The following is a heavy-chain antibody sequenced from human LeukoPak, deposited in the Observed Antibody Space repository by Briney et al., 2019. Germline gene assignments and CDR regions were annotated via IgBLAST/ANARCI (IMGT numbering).Heavy chain of an antibody. V-gene: IGHV4-4*07. CDR1: GGSISSYY. J-gene: IGHJ3*02. Sequence: SETLSLTCTDSGGSISSYYWSWIRQPAGRGLEWIGRIYTSGSTNYNPSLKSRVTMSVDTSKNQLSLKLSSVTAADTAVYYCARNAPRGAFDIWGQGTMVTVSS. D-gene: IGHD2-2*01. CDR2: IYTSGST. CDR3: ARNAPRGAFDI.